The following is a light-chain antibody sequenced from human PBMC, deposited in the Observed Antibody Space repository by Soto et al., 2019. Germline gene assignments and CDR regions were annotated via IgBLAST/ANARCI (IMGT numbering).Light chain of an antibody. V-gene: IGLV2-11*01. CDR2: DVS. J-gene: IGLJ3*02. CDR1: SSDVGGYNY. CDR3: CSYAGRYTWV. Sequence: QSALTQPRSVSGSPGQSVIISCTGTSSDVGGYNYVSWYQQHPGKAPKLMIYDVSQRPSGVPDRFSGSKSANTASLTISGLQAGDEADYYCCSYAGRYTWVFGGGTKVTVL.